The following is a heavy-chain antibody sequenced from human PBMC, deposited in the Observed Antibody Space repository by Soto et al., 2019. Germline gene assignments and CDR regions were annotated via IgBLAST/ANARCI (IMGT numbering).Heavy chain of an antibody. V-gene: IGHV3-30*03. CDR1: GFTFSSYG. CDR3: ASLVVGGYYYGMDV. D-gene: IGHD2-21*01. J-gene: IGHJ6*02. Sequence: GGSLRLSCAASGFTFSSYGTHWVRQAPGKGLEWVAVISYDGSNKYYADSMKGRFTISRDNSKNTLYLQMNSLRAEDTAVYYCASLVVGGYYYGMDVWGQGTTVTVSS. CDR2: ISYDGSNK.